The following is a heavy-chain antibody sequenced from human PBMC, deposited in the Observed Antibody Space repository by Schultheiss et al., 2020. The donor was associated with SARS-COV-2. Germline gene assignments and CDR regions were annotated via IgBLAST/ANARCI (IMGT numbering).Heavy chain of an antibody. V-gene: IGHV3-9*01. J-gene: IGHJ4*02. D-gene: IGHD2-2*01. Sequence: GGSLRLSCAASGFTFDDYAMHWVRQAPGKGLEWVSGISWNSGSIGYADSVKGRFTISRDNSKNTLYLQMNSLRAEDTAVYYCAREVSAAAFDYWGQGTLVTVSS. CDR1: GFTFDDYA. CDR2: ISWNSGSI. CDR3: AREVSAAAFDY.